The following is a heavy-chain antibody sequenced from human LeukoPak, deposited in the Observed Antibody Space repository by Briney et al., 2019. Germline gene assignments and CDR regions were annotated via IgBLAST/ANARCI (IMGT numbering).Heavy chain of an antibody. CDR3: ARRGTTGTYYFDH. CDR1: GVSISSYY. J-gene: IGHJ4*02. CDR2: SYTSGST. D-gene: IGHD1-1*01. Sequence: PSETLSLTCTVSGVSISSYYWSWIRQPAGKGLEWMGRSYTSGSTNYNPSLKSRVTMSVDTSKNQFSLKLSSGTAAAAAVYYCARRGTTGTYYFDHWRQGTVVPLS. V-gene: IGHV4-4*07.